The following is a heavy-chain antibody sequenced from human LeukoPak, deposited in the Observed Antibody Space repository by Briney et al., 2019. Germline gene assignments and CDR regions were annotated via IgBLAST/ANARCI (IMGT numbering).Heavy chain of an antibody. CDR1: GFTFSSYS. D-gene: IGHD3-22*01. J-gene: IGHJ3*02. Sequence: GGSLRLSCAASGFTFSSYSMNWVRQAPGKGLEWVSSISSSSSYIYYADSVKGRFTISRDNAKNSLYLQMNSLRAEDTAVYYCARGYIPYYYDSSGEEQAGYAFDIWGQGTMVTVSS. CDR3: ARGYIPYYYDSSGEEQAGYAFDI. V-gene: IGHV3-21*01. CDR2: ISSSSSYI.